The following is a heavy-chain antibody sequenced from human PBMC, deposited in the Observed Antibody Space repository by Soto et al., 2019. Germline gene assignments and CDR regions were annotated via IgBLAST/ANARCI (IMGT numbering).Heavy chain of an antibody. D-gene: IGHD3-22*01. CDR1: GFTFSNAW. V-gene: IGHV3-15*07. Sequence: GSLRLSCAASGFTFSNAWMNWVRQAPGKGLEWVGRIKSKTDGGTTDYAAPVKGRFTISRDDSKNTLYLQMNSLKTEDTAVYYCTTLESYYYDSSGYYSNDYWGQGTLVTVSS. CDR3: TTLESYYYDSSGYYSNDY. J-gene: IGHJ4*02. CDR2: IKSKTDGGTT.